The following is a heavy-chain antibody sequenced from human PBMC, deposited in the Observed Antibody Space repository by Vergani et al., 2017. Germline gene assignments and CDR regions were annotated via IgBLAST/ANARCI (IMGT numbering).Heavy chain of an antibody. Sequence: QVQLVQSGAEVKKPGASVKVSCKASGYTFTSYGISWVRQAPGQGLEWMGWISAYNGDTNYAQTLQGRVTMTTDTSKSTAYMVLRSLRSDDTAVYYCARDPDIVVVPAAPYYYYYYGMDFWGQGTTVTVSS. D-gene: IGHD2-2*01. CDR1: GYTFTSYG. CDR3: ARDPDIVVVPAAPYYYYYYGMDF. CDR2: ISAYNGDT. J-gene: IGHJ6*02. V-gene: IGHV1-18*04.